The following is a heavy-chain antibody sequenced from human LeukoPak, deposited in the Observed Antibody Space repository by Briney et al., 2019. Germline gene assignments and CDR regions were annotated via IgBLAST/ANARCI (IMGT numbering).Heavy chain of an antibody. J-gene: IGHJ4*02. V-gene: IGHV3-7*03. CDR2: IKQDGSEK. CDR3: AREGIVLMVYADPFDY. CDR1: GFTLSSYW. D-gene: IGHD2-8*01. Sequence: GGSLRLSCAASGFTLSSYWMSWVRQAPGKGREWVANIKQDGSEKYYVDSVKGRFTISRDNAKNSLYLQMNSLRAEDTAVYYCAREGIVLMVYADPFDYWGQGTLVTVSS.